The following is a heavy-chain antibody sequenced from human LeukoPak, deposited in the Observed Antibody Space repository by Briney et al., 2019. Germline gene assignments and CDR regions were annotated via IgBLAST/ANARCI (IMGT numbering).Heavy chain of an antibody. V-gene: IGHV1-18*01. D-gene: IGHD5-18*01. CDR1: GFTFGSYG. CDR2: IAPYNGNT. CDR3: VGDPRHRYGNFDY. J-gene: IGHJ4*02. Sequence: ASVKVSCQASGFTFGSYGISWVGQAPAQGLEWMGWIAPYNGNTNSAQKLQGRVTMTADTSTSTAYMELWSLRSDDTAVYYCVGDPRHRYGNFDYWGQGTLVTVSS.